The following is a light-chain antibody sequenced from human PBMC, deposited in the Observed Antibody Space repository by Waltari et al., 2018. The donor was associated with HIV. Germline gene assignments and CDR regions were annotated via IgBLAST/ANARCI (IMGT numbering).Light chain of an antibody. CDR2: EVT. CDR3: CSYAGSTTYVI. V-gene: IGLV2-23*02. Sequence: QSALTQPASVSGSPGQSITISCTGTNTNVGSYSLVSWYQQQPGKAPKLMIYEVTKRPSGVSNRFSGSKSGNTASLTISGLQAEDEADYYCCSYAGSTTYVIFGGGTKLTVL. J-gene: IGLJ2*01. CDR1: NTNVGSYSL.